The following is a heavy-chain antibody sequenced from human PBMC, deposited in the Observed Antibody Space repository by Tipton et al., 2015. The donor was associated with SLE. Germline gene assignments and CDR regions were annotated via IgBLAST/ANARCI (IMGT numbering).Heavy chain of an antibody. V-gene: IGHV3-48*03. CDR3: AREYCSSTSCYGYYYMDV. J-gene: IGHJ6*03. Sequence: QLVQSGGGLVQPGGSLRLSCVASGFTFSVYEMNWVRQAPGKGLEWVSYISRSGSTIYYADSVKGRFTISRDNAKNSLYLQMNSLRAEDTAVYYCAREYCSSTSCYGYYYMDVWGKGTTVTVSS. CDR1: GFTFSVYE. D-gene: IGHD2-2*01. CDR2: ISRSGSTI.